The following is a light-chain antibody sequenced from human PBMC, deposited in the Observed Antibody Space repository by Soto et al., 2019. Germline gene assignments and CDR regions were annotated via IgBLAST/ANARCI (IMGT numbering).Light chain of an antibody. CDR3: QQSDNWPLT. V-gene: IGKV3-15*01. CDR1: QTVSSN. CDR2: GAS. Sequence: EIVMTQSLATLSVSPGERASLSCRASQTVSSNLAWYQQKPGQAPRLLVYGASTRATGIPARYSGSGSGTEFTLTISTLQSEDFAVYYCQQSDNWPLTFGGGTKVEIK. J-gene: IGKJ4*01.